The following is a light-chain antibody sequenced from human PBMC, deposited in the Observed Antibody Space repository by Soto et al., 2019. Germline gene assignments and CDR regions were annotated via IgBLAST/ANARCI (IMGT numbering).Light chain of an antibody. CDR3: QQIYSVPWT. V-gene: IGKV1-39*01. Sequence: IQMTQSPSSLSASVGDRVTITCRASQSISSYLNWYQQRPGKAPKLLIYDASRFQSGVPSRFTGSGSGTDFTLTISSLQPEDSATYYCQQIYSVPWTFGPGTKV. CDR1: QSISSY. J-gene: IGKJ1*01. CDR2: DAS.